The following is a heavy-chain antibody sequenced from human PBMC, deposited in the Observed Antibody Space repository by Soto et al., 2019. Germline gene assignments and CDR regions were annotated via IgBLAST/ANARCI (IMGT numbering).Heavy chain of an antibody. CDR3: ARRRAGSGYYFDH. D-gene: IGHD3-22*01. Sequence: QVQLVESGGGVVQPGGSLRLSCVASGFTFSTYAIHWVRQAPGKGLEWVALVSVDGSLEYYADSVKGRSTVSRDNSKSTLYFQMNRLRPEYTAFYYCARRRAGSGYYFDHWGQGPLVTVSS. J-gene: IGHJ4*02. CDR1: GFTFSTYA. CDR2: VSVDGSLE. V-gene: IGHV3-30-3*01.